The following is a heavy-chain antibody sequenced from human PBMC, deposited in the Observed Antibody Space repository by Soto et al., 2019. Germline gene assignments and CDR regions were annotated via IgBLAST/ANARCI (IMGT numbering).Heavy chain of an antibody. CDR3: ARISVASRYMDV. CDR2: FYYSGST. V-gene: IGHV4-39*01. J-gene: IGHJ6*03. D-gene: IGHD5-12*01. Sequence: QLQLEESGPGLVKPSETLSLTCTVSGGSISSSSYYWGWIRQSPGKGLEWIGSFYYSGSTYYSPSLKCRFTISGATSKKQISLRLSSVTATDTAVYYCARISVASRYMDVWGKGATVTVSS. CDR1: GGSISSSSYY.